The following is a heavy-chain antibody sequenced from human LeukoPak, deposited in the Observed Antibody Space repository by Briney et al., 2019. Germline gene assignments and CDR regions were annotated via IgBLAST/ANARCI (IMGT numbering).Heavy chain of an antibody. CDR2: IYHSGST. Sequence: SETLSLTCTVSGYSISSGYYWGWIRQPPGKGLEWIGSIYHSGSTYYNPSLKSRVTISVDTSKNQFSLKLSSVTAADTAVYYCARGGALGYCSSTSCFDPWGEGTLVTVSS. CDR3: ARGGALGYCSSTSCFDP. J-gene: IGHJ5*02. V-gene: IGHV4-38-2*02. D-gene: IGHD2-2*01. CDR1: GYSISSGYY.